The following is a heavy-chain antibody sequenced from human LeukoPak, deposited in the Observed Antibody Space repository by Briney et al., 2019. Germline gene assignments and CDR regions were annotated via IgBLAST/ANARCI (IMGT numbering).Heavy chain of an antibody. CDR3: ARGRSSLRRIVVVTVLDY. Sequence: PSETLSLTCTVSGGSISSDNYSWSWIRQPAGKGLEWIGRVYTSGSTNYNPSLKSRVTISVDTSKKQFSLKLSSVTAADTAVYYCARGRSSLRRIVVVTVLDYWGQGTLVTVSS. D-gene: IGHD2-21*02. J-gene: IGHJ4*02. CDR2: VYTSGST. V-gene: IGHV4-61*02. CDR1: GGSISSDNYS.